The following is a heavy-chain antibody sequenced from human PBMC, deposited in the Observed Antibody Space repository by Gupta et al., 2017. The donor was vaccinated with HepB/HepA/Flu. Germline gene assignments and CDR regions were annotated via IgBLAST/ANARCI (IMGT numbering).Heavy chain of an antibody. Sequence: QVQLVQSGAEVKKPGASVKVSCKASGYTFTSYDINWVRPATGQGLEWMGWMNPNSGNTGYAQKFQGRVTITRNTSISTAYMELSSLRSEDTAVYYCARTGYSSETDYYYYYMDVWGKGTTVTVSS. CDR1: GYTFTSYD. J-gene: IGHJ6*03. CDR3: ARTGYSSETDYYYYYMDV. V-gene: IGHV1-8*03. CDR2: MNPNSGNT. D-gene: IGHD6-13*01.